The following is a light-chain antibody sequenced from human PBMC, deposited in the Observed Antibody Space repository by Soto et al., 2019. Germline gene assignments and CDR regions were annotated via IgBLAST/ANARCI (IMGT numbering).Light chain of an antibody. V-gene: IGKV1-33*01. CDR3: QQYDNLPTT. CDR2: DAS. CDR1: QAITNY. J-gene: IGKJ3*01. Sequence: DIQMTQSPSSLSASVGDRVTITCQASQAITNYLNWYQHKPGKAPKLLIYDASNLETGVPSRFSGSRSGTDFTFTISSLQPEDIATYYCQQYDNLPTTFGPGTKVDIK.